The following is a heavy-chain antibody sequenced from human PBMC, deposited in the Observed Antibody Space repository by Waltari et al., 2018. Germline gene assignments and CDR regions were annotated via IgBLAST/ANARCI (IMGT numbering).Heavy chain of an antibody. J-gene: IGHJ4*02. CDR2: ITVGDDT. D-gene: IGHD1-20*01. V-gene: IGHV3-23*04. CDR3: ATPFYNWDDPLHS. Sequence: EVHLAESGGGVVQPGGSLRLSCKGPGLRCGDFWMHWFRQAPGKGLEWVSAITVGDDTYYADSVKGRFTISRDTSKDTVYLQMNGLRADDTAVYYCATPFYNWDDPLHSWGPGTLVTVSS. CDR1: GLRCGDFW.